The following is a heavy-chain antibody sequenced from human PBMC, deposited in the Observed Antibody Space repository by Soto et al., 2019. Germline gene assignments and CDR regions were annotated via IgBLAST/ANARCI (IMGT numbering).Heavy chain of an antibody. J-gene: IGHJ6*03. Sequence: PSETLSLTCAVYGGSFSGYHWIWIRQPPGKGLEWIGEINHSGSTNHNPSLKSRVTISVDTSKNQFSLKLTSVTAADTAVYYCARGSGCSGTSCYRGGSLWGPYYYYYYMDVWDKGTTVTVSS. CDR1: GGSFSGYH. CDR2: INHSGST. CDR3: ARGSGCSGTSCYRGGSLWGPYYYYYYMDV. D-gene: IGHD2-2*01. V-gene: IGHV4-34*01.